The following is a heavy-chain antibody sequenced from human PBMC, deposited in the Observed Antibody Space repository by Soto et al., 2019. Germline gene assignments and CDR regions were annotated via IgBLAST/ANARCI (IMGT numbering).Heavy chain of an antibody. Sequence: GGSLRLSCAASGFTFSSYGMSWVRQAPGEGLEWVSGISGSGGSTYYADSVKGRFTISRDNSKNTLYPQMYSLRAEDTAVYYCAKTGPGSSYGYYFDSWGQGTLVTVSS. V-gene: IGHV3-23*01. J-gene: IGHJ4*02. CDR1: GFTFSSYG. CDR3: AKTGPGSSYGYYFDS. CDR2: ISGSGGST. D-gene: IGHD5-18*01.